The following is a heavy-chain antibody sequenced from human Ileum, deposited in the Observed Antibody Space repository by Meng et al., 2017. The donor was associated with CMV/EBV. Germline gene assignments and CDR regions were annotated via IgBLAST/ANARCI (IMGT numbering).Heavy chain of an antibody. V-gene: IGHV3-23*01. J-gene: IGHJ4*02. D-gene: IGHD3-9*01. CDR2: VCNNGSST. CDR3: ARDRYFGPSDFDY. CDR1: GFIFSNYD. Sequence: GGSLRLSCAASGFIFSNYDMRWVRQAQGKGLEWVSVVCNNGSSTFYADSVNGRFTISRANSKNTLYLQMNSLRAEDTAVYYFARDRYFGPSDFDYWGQGALVTVSS.